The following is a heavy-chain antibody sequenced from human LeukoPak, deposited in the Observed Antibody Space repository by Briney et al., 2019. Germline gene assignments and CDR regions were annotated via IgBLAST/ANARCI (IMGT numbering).Heavy chain of an antibody. CDR2: ISAYNGNT. CDR3: ARIGRYDFWSGYWDHFDY. CDR1: GYTFTSYG. J-gene: IGHJ4*02. Sequence: ASVKVSCKASGYTFTSYGISWVRQAPGQGLEWMGWISAYNGNTNYAQKLQGRVTMTTDTSTSTAYMELRSLRSDDTAVYYCARIGRYDFWSGYWDHFDYWGQGTLVTVSS. V-gene: IGHV1-18*01. D-gene: IGHD3-3*01.